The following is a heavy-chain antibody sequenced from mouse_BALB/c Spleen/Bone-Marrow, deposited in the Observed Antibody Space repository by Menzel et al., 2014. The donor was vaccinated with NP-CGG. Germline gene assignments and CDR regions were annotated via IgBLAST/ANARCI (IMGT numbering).Heavy chain of an antibody. V-gene: IGHV5-17*02. CDR2: ISSGSSTI. D-gene: IGHD4-1*01. J-gene: IGHJ2*01. CDR1: GFTFSSFG. CDR3: TRGGNWDDFDY. Sequence: EVMLVESGGGLVQPGGSRKLSCAASGFTFSSFGMHWVRQAPEKGLEWAAYISSGSSTIFYADTVKGRFTVSRDNPKNTLFLQMTSLRSEDTAMYYCTRGGNWDDFDYWGQAPLSQSPQ.